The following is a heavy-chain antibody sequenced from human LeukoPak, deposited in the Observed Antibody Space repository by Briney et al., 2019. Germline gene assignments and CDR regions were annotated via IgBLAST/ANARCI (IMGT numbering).Heavy chain of an antibody. V-gene: IGHV4-59*01. J-gene: IGHJ3*02. CDR3: ALRMTKRAIEI. CDR2: INFSGTT. CDR1: GDSISSYN. Sequence: PSGTLSLTCTVSGDSISSYNWNWVRQPPGKGLEWIGDINFSGTTNYNPSLKSRVPISVDTSKNQFSLKLSSGTAADTAVYYCALRMTKRAIEIWGQGTMVTVPS. D-gene: IGHD2-15*01.